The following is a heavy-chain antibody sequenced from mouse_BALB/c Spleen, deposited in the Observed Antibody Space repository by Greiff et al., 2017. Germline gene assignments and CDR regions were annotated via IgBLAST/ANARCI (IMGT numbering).Heavy chain of an antibody. CDR3: ARRVYDGSPMDY. CDR2: ISSGGSYT. CDR1: GFTFSSYA. J-gene: IGHJ4*01. V-gene: IGHV5-9-3*01. Sequence: EVQLVESGGGLVKPGGSLKLSCAASGFTFSSYAMSWVRQTPEKRLEWVATISSGGSYTHYPDSVKGRFTISRDNAKNTLYLQMSSLRSEDTAMYYCARRVYDGSPMDYWGQGTSVTVSS. D-gene: IGHD2-3*01.